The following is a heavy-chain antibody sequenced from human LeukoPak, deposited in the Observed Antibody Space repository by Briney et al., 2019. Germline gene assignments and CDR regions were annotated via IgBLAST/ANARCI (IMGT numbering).Heavy chain of an antibody. CDR2: IYSGGST. CDR1: GFIFSSNY. D-gene: IGHD2-21*01. V-gene: IGHV3-53*01. J-gene: IGHJ4*02. CDR3: ARGVGYYPYYFDY. Sequence: PGGSLRLSCAASGFIFSSNYMSWVRQAPGKGLEWVSVIYSGGSTHYADSVKGRFTISRDNSKNTLYLQMNSLRAEDTAVYYCARGVGYYPYYFDYWGQGTLVTVSS.